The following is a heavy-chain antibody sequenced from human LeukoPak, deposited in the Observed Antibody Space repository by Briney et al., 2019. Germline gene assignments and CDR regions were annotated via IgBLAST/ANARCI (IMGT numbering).Heavy chain of an antibody. V-gene: IGHV1-69*05. CDR2: IIPMYGTP. Sequence: SVKVSCKGPGDTFSASSFNWVRQAPGHGLEWMGGIIPMYGTPDYAQKFQGRVTITTDDSTSTVYMDLSRLTSEDSAIYYCARDEAYRGVIIYAFVLWGQGTVVTVTS. CDR1: GDTFSASS. CDR3: ARDEAYRGVIIYAFVL. J-gene: IGHJ3*01. D-gene: IGHD3-10*01.